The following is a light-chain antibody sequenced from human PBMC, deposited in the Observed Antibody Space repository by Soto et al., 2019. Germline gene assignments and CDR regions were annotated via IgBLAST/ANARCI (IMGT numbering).Light chain of an antibody. CDR2: GAS. Sequence: RSQSAVAVSLTKGQRVTFPCRYSQSVSCHLACYQGTPGQAPRLLVSGASTRATGIPARFSGSGSGTEFTLAISSLQSEDFAVYYCQQYNKWPPRPFGQGGNV. CDR3: QQYNKWPPRP. V-gene: IGKV3-15*01. CDR1: QSVSCH. J-gene: IGKJ1*01.